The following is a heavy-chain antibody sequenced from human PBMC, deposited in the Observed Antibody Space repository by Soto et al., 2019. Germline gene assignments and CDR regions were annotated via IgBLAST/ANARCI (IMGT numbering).Heavy chain of an antibody. CDR1: GFTFSSSA. D-gene: IGHD6-19*01. V-gene: IGHV1-58*01. Sequence: QMHLVQSGPEVKRPGTSLKVSCKASGFTFSSSAVQWVRQARGQPLEWIGRIVLGNGNTNYAQKFQQRGTITRDMSTSTAYMEVRSLTYEDTAVYYCATRIGNIGWYWLDTWGQGTLVTVSS. CDR2: IVLGNGNT. J-gene: IGHJ5*02. CDR3: ATRIGNIGWYWLDT.